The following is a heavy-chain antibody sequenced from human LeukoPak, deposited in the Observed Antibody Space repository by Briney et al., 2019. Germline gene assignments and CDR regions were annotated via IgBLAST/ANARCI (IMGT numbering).Heavy chain of an antibody. CDR3: ARVLWAYYDIFDL. J-gene: IGHJ4*02. D-gene: IGHD3-9*01. V-gene: IGHV4-30-4*07. CDR1: DDSISSGGYS. CDR2: IHDSGST. Sequence: PSETLSLTCAISDDSISSGGYSWSWIRQPPGKGLEWIGYIHDSGSTYYNPFLKSRVTISVDTSKNHFSLRLSSVTAADTAVYYCARVLWAYYDIFDLWGQGTMVIVSS.